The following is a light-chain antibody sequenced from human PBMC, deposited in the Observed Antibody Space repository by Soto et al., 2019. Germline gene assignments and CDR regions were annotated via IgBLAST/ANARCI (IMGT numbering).Light chain of an antibody. Sequence: DIQMTQSPSSLSASVGDRVTVTCQASQDITNYLNWYQQKPGKAPKLLIYDASNLETGVPSRFSGSGSGTDFTVTITSLQPEDIAIYYCQQYDNLPFTFGPGTKVDIK. V-gene: IGKV1-33*01. CDR1: QDITNY. CDR2: DAS. J-gene: IGKJ3*01. CDR3: QQYDNLPFT.